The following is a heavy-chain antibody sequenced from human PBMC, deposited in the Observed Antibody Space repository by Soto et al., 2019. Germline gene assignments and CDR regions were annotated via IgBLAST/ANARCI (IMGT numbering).Heavy chain of an antibody. Sequence: WVRQPPGKGLEWIGEINHSGSSNYHPSLKSRVTISVATSKNQFSLTVNSVTPADTAVYYCARGEITSVGGIRVWGQVT. D-gene: IGHD1-20*01. CDR2: INHSGSS. V-gene: IGHV4-34*01. CDR3: ARGEITSVGGIRV. J-gene: IGHJ6*02.